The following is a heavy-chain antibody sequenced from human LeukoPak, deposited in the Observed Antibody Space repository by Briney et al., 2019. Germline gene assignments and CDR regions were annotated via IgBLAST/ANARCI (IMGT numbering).Heavy chain of an antibody. CDR1: GYTFADYG. Sequence: ASVKVSCKASGYTFADYGLSWVRQAPGQGLEWMGWISVYSGHTNYAEALQGRLTMTTDTSTTTAYMEMRSLRSDDTAVYFCARGDYYGSGNYYKKTVDFWGQGTLVTVSS. J-gene: IGHJ4*02. CDR2: ISVYSGHT. CDR3: ARGDYYGSGNYYKKTVDF. D-gene: IGHD3-10*01. V-gene: IGHV1-18*01.